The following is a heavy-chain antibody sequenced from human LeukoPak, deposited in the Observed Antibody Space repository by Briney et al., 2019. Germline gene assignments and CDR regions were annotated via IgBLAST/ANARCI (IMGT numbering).Heavy chain of an antibody. CDR2: ITSSSSST. J-gene: IGHJ3*02. D-gene: IGHD3-9*01. V-gene: IGHV3-21*01. Sequence: GGSLRLSCAASGFTFSAYSMNWVRQAPGQGLEWVSSITSSSSSTYYADSVKDRFTISRDNAKNSLYLQMNILRAEDTAVYFCARFETCQCDDVFDIWGQGTMVTVSS. CDR3: ARFETCQCDDVFDI. CDR1: GFTFSAYS.